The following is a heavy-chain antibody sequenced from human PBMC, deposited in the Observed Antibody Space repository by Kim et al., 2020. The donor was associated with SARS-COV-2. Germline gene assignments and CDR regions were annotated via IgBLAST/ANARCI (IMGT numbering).Heavy chain of an antibody. CDR1: GGSISSSSYY. V-gene: IGHV4-39*01. CDR2: FYYSGST. CDR3: ARSLGAGPSTIFGVVIIPDAFDI. D-gene: IGHD3-3*01. J-gene: IGHJ3*02. Sequence: SETLSLTCTVSGGSISSSSYYWGWIRQPPGKGLEWIGSFYYSGSTYYNPSLKSRVTISVDTSKNQFSLKLSSVTAADTAVYYCARSLGAGPSTIFGVVIIPDAFDIWGQGTMVTVSS.